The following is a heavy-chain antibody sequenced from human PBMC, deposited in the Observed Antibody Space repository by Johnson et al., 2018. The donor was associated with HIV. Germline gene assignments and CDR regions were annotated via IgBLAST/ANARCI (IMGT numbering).Heavy chain of an antibody. D-gene: IGHD1-14*01. CDR3: ARDDRPDGFDI. CDR2: INAGGDT. J-gene: IGHJ3*02. CDR1: GITVSSNE. Sequence: MQLVESGGGLVQPGGSLRLSCAASGITVSSNEMSWVRQAPGKGLEWVSVINAGGDTYYADSVKGRFTISRDRSKNTVSLQMNSLRVEDTAVYYCARDDRPDGFDIWGQGTMVTVSS. V-gene: IGHV3-66*01.